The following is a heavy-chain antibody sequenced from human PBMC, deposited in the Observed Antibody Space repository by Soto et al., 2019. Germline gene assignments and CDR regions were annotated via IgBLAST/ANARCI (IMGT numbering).Heavy chain of an antibody. Sequence: TLSLTWRFDGDSSSTSTSCWSWLRQPPGKALEWVGFIYRSGVTSYNPSLKSRVPISLDTTRNQCSLKVRTVTAANTAVYYCAGTAYTSGLRFDPWGPGTLVTVSP. CDR3: AGTAYTSGLRFDP. D-gene: IGHD6-19*01. CDR1: GDSSSTSTSC. CDR2: IYRSGVT. V-gene: IGHV4-30-2*01. J-gene: IGHJ5*02.